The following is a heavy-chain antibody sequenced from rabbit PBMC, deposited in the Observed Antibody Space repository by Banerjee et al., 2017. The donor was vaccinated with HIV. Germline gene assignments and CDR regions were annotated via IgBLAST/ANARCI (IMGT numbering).Heavy chain of an antibody. CDR2: IYTGDGNT. J-gene: IGHJ4*01. V-gene: IGHV1S45*01. CDR3: ARGSGWGARYYFNL. Sequence: QEQLEESGGGLVQPEGSLTLTCTASGFTISSSYYMCWVRQAPGKGLEWIACIYTGDGNTYYASWAKGRFTITKTSSTTVTLQMTSLTAADTATYFCARGSGWGARYYFNLWGPGTLVTVS. CDR1: GFTISSSYY. D-gene: IGHD4-1*01.